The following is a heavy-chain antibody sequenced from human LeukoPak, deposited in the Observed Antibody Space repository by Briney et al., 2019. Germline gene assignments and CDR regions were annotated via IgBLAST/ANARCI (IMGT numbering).Heavy chain of an antibody. CDR2: IYTSGST. D-gene: IGHD3-10*01. Sequence: SQTLSLTCTVSGGSISSGSYYWSWIRQPAGKGLEWIGRIYTSGSTNYNPSLKSRVTISVDTSKNQFSLKLSSVTAADTAMYYCARGSMVRGMAYYMDVWGKGTTVTISS. CDR1: GGSISSGSYY. J-gene: IGHJ6*03. V-gene: IGHV4-61*02. CDR3: ARGSMVRGMAYYMDV.